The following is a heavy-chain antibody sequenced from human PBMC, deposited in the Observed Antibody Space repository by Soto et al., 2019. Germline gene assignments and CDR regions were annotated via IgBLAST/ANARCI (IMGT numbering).Heavy chain of an antibody. CDR1: GYTFTGNY. Sequence: QAQLVQSGAEVKKPGASVKVSCKASGYTFTGNYMHWVRQAPGQGFEWMGWINVNSGGTKYAQKFQGWVTMTRDTSISTAYMELSRLRSDDTAVYYCARGDKLSLYPQLDYWGQGTLVTVSP. CDR2: INVNSGGT. J-gene: IGHJ4*02. CDR3: ARGDKLSLYPQLDY. V-gene: IGHV1-2*04. D-gene: IGHD3-16*02.